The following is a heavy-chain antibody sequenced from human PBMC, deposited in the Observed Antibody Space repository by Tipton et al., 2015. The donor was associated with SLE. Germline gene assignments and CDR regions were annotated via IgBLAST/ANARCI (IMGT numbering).Heavy chain of an antibody. V-gene: IGHV4-39*07. Sequence: TLSLTCSVSGDSISDGDYFWGWVRRAPGKGLEWVGSVFYLGTTYDSPSLESRVTMSVDTSKNEFSLRLSSVTAADTAVYYCASAFGYNSSWLAFDIWGQGTMVTVSS. J-gene: IGHJ3*02. D-gene: IGHD6-13*01. CDR1: GDSISDGDYF. CDR2: VFYLGTT. CDR3: ASAFGYNSSWLAFDI.